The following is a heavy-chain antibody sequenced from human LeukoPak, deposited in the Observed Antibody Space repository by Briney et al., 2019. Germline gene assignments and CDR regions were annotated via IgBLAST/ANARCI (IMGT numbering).Heavy chain of an antibody. D-gene: IGHD6-19*01. CDR2: IFYGGST. V-gene: IGHV4-39*07. CDR3: ANLAGAGTIRVDY. CDR1: GGSINSSSSY. J-gene: IGHJ4*02. Sequence: SETLSLTCTVSGGSINSSSSYWGWIRQPPGKGLEWIGSIFYGGSTYYNPSLKSRVTISVDTSKNQFSLKLSSVTAADAAVYYCANLAGAGTIRVDYWGQGTLVTVSS.